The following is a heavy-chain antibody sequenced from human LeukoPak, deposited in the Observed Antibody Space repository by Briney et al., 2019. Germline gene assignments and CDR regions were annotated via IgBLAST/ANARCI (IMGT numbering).Heavy chain of an antibody. J-gene: IGHJ4*02. D-gene: IGHD5-24*01. V-gene: IGHV3-21*01. CDR2: ISTGSSYI. CDR1: GFTFNTYS. CDR3: ARVEWDGYNWVDFDY. Sequence: PGGSLRLSCSASGFTFNTYSMNWVRQAPGKGLEWVSSISTGSSYIYYADSVKGRFTISRDNAKNSLYLQMNSLRAEDTAVYYCARVEWDGYNWVDFDYWGQGTLVTVSS.